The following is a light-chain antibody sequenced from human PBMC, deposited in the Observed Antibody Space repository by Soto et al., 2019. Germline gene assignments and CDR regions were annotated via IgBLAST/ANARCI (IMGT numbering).Light chain of an antibody. CDR1: QSVSSY. J-gene: IGKJ5*01. V-gene: IGKV3-11*01. CDR2: DAS. CDR3: EQRSNWPPIT. Sequence: EIVLPQSPATLSLSPGERATLSCRASQSVSSYLAWYQQKPGQAPRHLIYDASNRATGIPARFSGSGSGTDFTLTISSLEPEDFAVYYCEQRSNWPPITFGQGTRLEIK.